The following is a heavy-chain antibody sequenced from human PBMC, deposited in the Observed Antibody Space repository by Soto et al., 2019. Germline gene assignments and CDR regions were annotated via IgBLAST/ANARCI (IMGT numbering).Heavy chain of an antibody. Sequence: QVQLAQSGAEVKKPGASVRVTCKTSGYTFTDYDVSWVRQASGQGLEWMGWMSPNSGKTGYVEKFQGRVTMTANTSLSTAYMELHSLRSEDTAIYFCARGRIGAAFWGQGTLVTVSS. D-gene: IGHD2-15*01. CDR3: ARGRIGAAF. V-gene: IGHV1-8*01. CDR2: MSPNSGKT. CDR1: GYTFTDYD. J-gene: IGHJ4*02.